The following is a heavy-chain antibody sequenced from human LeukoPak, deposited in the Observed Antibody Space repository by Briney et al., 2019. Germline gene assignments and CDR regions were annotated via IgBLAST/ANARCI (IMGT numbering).Heavy chain of an antibody. CDR1: GFTFGDYA. V-gene: IGHV3-49*04. CDR2: TRSKAYGGTT. CDR3: TRGYCSSTSCYDAYMDV. Sequence: GGSLRLSCTASGFTFGDYAMSWVRQAPGKGLEWVGFTRSKAYGGTTEYAASVKGRFTISRDDSKSIAYLQMNSLKTEDTAVYYCTRGYCSSTSCYDAYMDVWGKGTTVTISS. J-gene: IGHJ6*03. D-gene: IGHD2-2*01.